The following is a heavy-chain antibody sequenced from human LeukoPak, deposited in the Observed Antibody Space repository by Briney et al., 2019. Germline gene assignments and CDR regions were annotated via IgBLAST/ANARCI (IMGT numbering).Heavy chain of an antibody. Sequence: PGGSLRLSCAASGFTFSSYWMTWVRQAPGKGLEFVANIKEDGSDKYYVDSVKGRFTISRDNAKNSLYLQMNGLRAEDTAVYYCARETRRVTVAGNGAFDIWGQGTLVTVSS. CDR2: IKEDGSDK. D-gene: IGHD6-19*01. J-gene: IGHJ3*02. CDR1: GFTFSSYW. CDR3: ARETRRVTVAGNGAFDI. V-gene: IGHV3-7*01.